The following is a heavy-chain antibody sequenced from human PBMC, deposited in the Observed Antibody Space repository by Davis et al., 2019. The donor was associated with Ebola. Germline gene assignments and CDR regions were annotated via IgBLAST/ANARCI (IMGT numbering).Heavy chain of an antibody. V-gene: IGHV3-48*04. CDR1: GFTFSSYS. CDR3: ARRGQADFLTGWGIGTNYYYYYMDV. CDR2: ISSSSTI. J-gene: IGHJ6*03. D-gene: IGHD3-9*01. Sequence: GESLKISCAASGFTFSSYSMNWVRQAPGKGLEWVSYISSSSTIYYADSVTGRLTISRDNAKNSLYLQMNSLSAEDSAVYYCARRGQADFLTGWGIGTNYYYYYMDVWGKGTTVTVSS.